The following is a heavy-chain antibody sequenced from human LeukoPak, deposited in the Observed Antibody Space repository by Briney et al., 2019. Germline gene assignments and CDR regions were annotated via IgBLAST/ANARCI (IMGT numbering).Heavy chain of an antibody. Sequence: PGGSLRLSCAASGFTFSSYAMSWVRQAPGKGLEWVSAISGSGGSTYYADSVKGRFTISRDNSKNTLYLQMNSLRVEDTAVYYCARGHSSGWSNWFAPWGQGTLVTVSS. V-gene: IGHV3-23*01. CDR1: GFTFSSYA. D-gene: IGHD6-19*01. J-gene: IGHJ5*02. CDR3: ARGHSSGWSNWFAP. CDR2: ISGSGGST.